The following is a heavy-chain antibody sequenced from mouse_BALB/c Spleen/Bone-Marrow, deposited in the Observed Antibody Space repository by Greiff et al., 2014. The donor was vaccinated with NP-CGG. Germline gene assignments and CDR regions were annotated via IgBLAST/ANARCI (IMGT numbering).Heavy chain of an antibody. D-gene: IGHD2-1*01. V-gene: IGHV2-6-4*01. CDR3: ARLDGNYGYYFDY. Sequence: VQGVESGPGLVAPSQSLSITCTVSGFSLSRYSVHWVRQPPGRGLEWLGMIWGGGSTDYNSAHKSRLSISKDNSKSQVFLKMNSLQTDDTAMYYCARLDGNYGYYFDYWGQGTTLTVSS. J-gene: IGHJ2*01. CDR2: IWGGGST. CDR1: GFSLSRYS.